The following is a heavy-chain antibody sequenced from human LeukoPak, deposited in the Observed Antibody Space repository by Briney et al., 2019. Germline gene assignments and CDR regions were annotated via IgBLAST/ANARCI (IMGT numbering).Heavy chain of an antibody. CDR1: GYSISSGYY. Sequence: PSETLSLTCAVSGYSISSGYYWGWIRQPPGKGLEWIGSIYHSGSTYYNPSLKSRVTILVDTSKSQFSLKLSSVTAADTAVYYCARRGGSGSYYPFDYWGQGTLVTVSS. CDR3: ARRGGSGSYYPFDY. J-gene: IGHJ4*02. D-gene: IGHD3-10*01. CDR2: IYHSGST. V-gene: IGHV4-38-2*01.